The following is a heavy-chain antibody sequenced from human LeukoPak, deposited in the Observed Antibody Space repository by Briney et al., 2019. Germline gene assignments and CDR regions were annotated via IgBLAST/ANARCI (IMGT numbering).Heavy chain of an antibody. J-gene: IGHJ6*02. V-gene: IGHV3-23*01. Sequence: GGSLSLSCAASGFTFDSYAMNWVRQAPGKGLEWVSTISGSGGSTYYADSVKGRFTISRDNSKNTLFLQMISLRAEDTAIYYCAKATQSHALDVWGQGTTVTVSS. CDR1: GFTFDSYA. CDR2: ISGSGGST. CDR3: AKATQSHALDV.